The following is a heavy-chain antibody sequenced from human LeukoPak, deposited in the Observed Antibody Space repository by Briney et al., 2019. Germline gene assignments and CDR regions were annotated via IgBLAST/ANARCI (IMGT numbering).Heavy chain of an antibody. D-gene: IGHD3-3*01. CDR2: IYTSGST. CDR3: ARAQRITIFGVGNWLDP. V-gene: IGHV4-4*09. J-gene: IGHJ5*02. Sequence: SETLSLTCTVSGGSISSYYWSWIRQPPGKGLEWIGYIYTSGSTNYNPSLKSRVTISVDTSKNQFSLKLSSVTAADTAVYYCARAQRITIFGVGNWLDPWGQGTLVTVSS. CDR1: GGSISSYY.